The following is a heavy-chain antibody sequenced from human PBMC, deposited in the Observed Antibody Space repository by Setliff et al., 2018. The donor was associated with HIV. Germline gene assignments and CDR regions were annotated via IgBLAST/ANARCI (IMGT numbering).Heavy chain of an antibody. V-gene: IGHV1-8*02. Sequence: ASVKVSCKASGYTFSSYDINWVRQATGQGLEWMGWMNPNSGNTGYAQKFQGRVTMTRDTSIGTAYMELNNLKFEDTAVYYCARARRDSYNRGRRNHYYIDVWGKGTPVTVSS. CDR2: MNPNSGNT. CDR3: ARARRDSYNRGRRNHYYIDV. CDR1: GYTFSSYD. J-gene: IGHJ6*03. D-gene: IGHD1-26*01.